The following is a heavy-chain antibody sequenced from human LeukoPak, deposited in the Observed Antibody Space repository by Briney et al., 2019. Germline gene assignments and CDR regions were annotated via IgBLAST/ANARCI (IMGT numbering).Heavy chain of an antibody. V-gene: IGHV4-59*12. CDR2: IYYIGST. D-gene: IGHD6-13*01. J-gene: IGHJ5*02. CDR3: ARLRGSSSWPRGWFDP. Sequence: PSETLSLTCIVAGGSISNYHWSWIRQPPGKGLEWIGYIYYIGSTNYNPSLKGRVSISLDTSKNQISLKLSSVTAADTAMYYCARLRGSSSWPRGWFDPWGQGTLVTVSS. CDR1: GGSISNYH.